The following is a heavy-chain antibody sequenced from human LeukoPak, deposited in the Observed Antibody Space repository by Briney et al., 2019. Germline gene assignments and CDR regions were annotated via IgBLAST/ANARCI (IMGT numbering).Heavy chain of an antibody. CDR1: GGTFSSYA. J-gene: IGHJ4*02. CDR3: ARDSPYDSSGYDY. CDR2: IIPIFGTA. D-gene: IGHD3-22*01. V-gene: IGHV1-69*05. Sequence: SVKVSCKASGGTFSSYAINWVRQAPGQRLEWMGRIIPIFGTANYAQKFQGRVTITTDESTSTAYMELSSLRSEDTAVYYCARDSPYDSSGYDYWGQGTLVTVSS.